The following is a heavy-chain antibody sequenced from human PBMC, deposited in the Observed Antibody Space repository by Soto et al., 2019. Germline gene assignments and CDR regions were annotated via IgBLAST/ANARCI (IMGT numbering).Heavy chain of an antibody. CDR1: GYSFTSYW. CDR3: ARTRALSQQQLVLMWFDP. Sequence: GESLRISCKGHGYSFTSYWIGWVRQMPGKGLEWMGIIYPGDSDTRYSPSFQGQVTISADKSISTAYLQWSSLKASDTAMYYCARTRALSQQQLVLMWFDPWGQGTLVTVSS. J-gene: IGHJ5*02. D-gene: IGHD6-13*01. V-gene: IGHV5-51*01. CDR2: IYPGDSDT.